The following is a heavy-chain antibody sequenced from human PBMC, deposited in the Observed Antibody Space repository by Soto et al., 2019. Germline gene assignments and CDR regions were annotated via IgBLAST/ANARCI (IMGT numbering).Heavy chain of an antibody. J-gene: IGHJ6*02. CDR2: IKQDGREK. CDR3: ARHGYDFWSGFRTPTYYYYCGMDV. D-gene: IGHD3-3*01. CDR1: GFTFSSYW. Sequence: EVQLVESGGGLVQPGGSLRLSCAASGFTFSSYWMSWVRQAPGKGLEWVANIKQDGREKYYVDSVKGRFTISRDNAKNSLDLQMNSLRAADTAVYYCARHGYDFWSGFRTPTYYYYCGMDVWGQGTTVTVSS. V-gene: IGHV3-7*05.